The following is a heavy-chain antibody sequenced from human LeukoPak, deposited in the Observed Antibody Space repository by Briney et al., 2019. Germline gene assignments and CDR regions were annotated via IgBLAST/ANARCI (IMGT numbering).Heavy chain of an antibody. V-gene: IGHV1-69*04. Sequence: SAKVSCKASGGTFSSYGISWVRQAPGQGLEWMGRIIPILGIVKYAEKFQGRVTITADKSTSTAYMELSSLRSEDTAVYYCARDDHCGGDCYYFDYWGQGTLVTVSS. CDR1: GGTFSSYG. CDR2: IIPILGIV. D-gene: IGHD2-21*02. CDR3: ARDDHCGGDCYYFDY. J-gene: IGHJ4*02.